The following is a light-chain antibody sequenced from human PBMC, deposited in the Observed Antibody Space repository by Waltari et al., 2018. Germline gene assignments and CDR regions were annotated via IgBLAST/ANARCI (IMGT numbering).Light chain of an antibody. J-gene: IGKJ1*01. CDR1: QSVSDSINSKHY. Sequence: DIVMTQSPDSLAVSLGERATINCKSSQSVSDSINSKHYLAWYRQKPGQPPKLLIFWASTREFGVPDRFSGRGSGTDFTLTISSLQAEDVAVYYCQQYYAVPPTFGPGTKVEIK. V-gene: IGKV4-1*01. CDR2: WAS. CDR3: QQYYAVPPT.